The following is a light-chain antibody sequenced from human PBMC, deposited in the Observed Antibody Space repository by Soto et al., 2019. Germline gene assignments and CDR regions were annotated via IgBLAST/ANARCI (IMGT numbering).Light chain of an antibody. CDR1: QTIASN. CDR2: GAS. J-gene: IGKJ2*01. Sequence: EIVMTQSPVSLSVSPGERATLSCRASQTIASNVAWYQQKPGQAPRLLIHGASTRATGVPARFSGSGSGTAFTLTISRLQSEDFAVYYCQQYHNWPPQYTFGQGTKLQMK. CDR3: QQYHNWPPQYT. V-gene: IGKV3-15*01.